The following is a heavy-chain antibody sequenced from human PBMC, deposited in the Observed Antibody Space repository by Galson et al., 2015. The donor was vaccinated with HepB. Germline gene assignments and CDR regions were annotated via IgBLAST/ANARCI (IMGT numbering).Heavy chain of an antibody. CDR2: FDPEDGET. V-gene: IGHV1-24*01. CDR3: ATGLAAAGTSASDY. CDR1: GYTLTELS. J-gene: IGHJ4*02. D-gene: IGHD6-13*01. Sequence: SVKVSCKVSGYTLTELSMHWVRQAPGKGLEWMGGFDPEDGETIYAQKFQGRVTMTEDTSTDTAYMELSSLRSEDTAVYYCATGLAAAGTSASDYWGQGTLVTVSS.